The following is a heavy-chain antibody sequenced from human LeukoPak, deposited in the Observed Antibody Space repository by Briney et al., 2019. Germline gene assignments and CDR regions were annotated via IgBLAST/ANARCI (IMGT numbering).Heavy chain of an antibody. Sequence: GGSLRLSCAASGFTFTNSWMAXVRQAPGKGLXWVANIXXDXXTKXXVDSLKGRFTISRDNPKNSLYLQMNSLRADDTAVYYCARDTDGSLDYWGQGILVTVAS. D-gene: IGHD1-26*01. V-gene: IGHV3-7*01. CDR3: ARDTDGSLDY. CDR1: GFTFTNSW. J-gene: IGHJ4*02. CDR2: IXXDXXTK.